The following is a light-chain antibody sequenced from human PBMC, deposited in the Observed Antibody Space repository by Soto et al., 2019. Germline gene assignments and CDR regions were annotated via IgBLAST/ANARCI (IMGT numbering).Light chain of an antibody. Sequence: EIVMTQSPATLSVSPGERATRSCRASQSVSSNLAWYQQKPGQAPRLLIYGASTRATGIPARFSGSGSGTEFTLTISSLQSEDFAVYCCQQYNNWGFTFGPGTKVDIK. V-gene: IGKV3-15*01. J-gene: IGKJ3*01. CDR2: GAS. CDR1: QSVSSN. CDR3: QQYNNWGFT.